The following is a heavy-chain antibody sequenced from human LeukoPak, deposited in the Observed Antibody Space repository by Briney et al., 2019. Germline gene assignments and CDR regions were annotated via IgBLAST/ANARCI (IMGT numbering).Heavy chain of an antibody. Sequence: PSETLSLTCTVSGGSITRGGCYWSWIRQPAGKGLEWIGRIYTTGSTNYNPSLKSRVTVSLDTPKNQFSLNLTSVTAADTAVYYCARDGAWAFDIWGQGTMVTVSS. V-gene: IGHV4-61*02. CDR3: ARDGAWAFDI. J-gene: IGHJ3*02. CDR1: GGSITRGGCY. D-gene: IGHD3-16*01. CDR2: IYTTGST.